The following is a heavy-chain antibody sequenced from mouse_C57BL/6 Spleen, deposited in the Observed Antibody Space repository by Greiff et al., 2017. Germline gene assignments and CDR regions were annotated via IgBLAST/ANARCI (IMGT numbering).Heavy chain of an antibody. V-gene: IGHV1-22*01. CDR2: INPNNGGT. Sequence: EVQLQQSGPELVKPGASVKMSCKASGYTFTDYNMHWVKQSHGKSLEWIGYINPNNGGTSYNQKFKGKATLTVNKSSSTAYMELRSLTSEDSAVYYCARGGLTGTKGNFDYWGQGTTLTVSS. D-gene: IGHD4-1*01. CDR1: GYTFTDYN. J-gene: IGHJ2*01. CDR3: ARGGLTGTKGNFDY.